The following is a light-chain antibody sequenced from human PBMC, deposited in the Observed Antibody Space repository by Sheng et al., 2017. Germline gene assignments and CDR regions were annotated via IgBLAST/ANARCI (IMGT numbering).Light chain of an antibody. J-gene: IGKJ5*01. V-gene: IGKV1-5*03. CDR3: QQYHTYPT. CDR1: QSISTW. Sequence: IQMTQSPSTLSASVGDRVTITCRASQSISTWLAWYQQKAGKAPKLLIYKASSLEGGVPSRFSGSGSGTDFTLTINSLQPDDFATYYCQQYHTYPTFGQGTRVEIK. CDR2: KAS.